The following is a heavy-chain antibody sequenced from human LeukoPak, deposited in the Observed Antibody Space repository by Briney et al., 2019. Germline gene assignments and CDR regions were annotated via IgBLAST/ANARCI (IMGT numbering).Heavy chain of an antibody. D-gene: IGHD5-18*01. V-gene: IGHV3-23*01. CDR1: GFNFGGNT. Sequence: TGGSLRLSCAGSGFNFGGNTMSWVRQAPGRGLEWVSAISNTGGRTDYADPVKGRFTISRDNSRNTVYLQINSLRAEDTAVYYCGKTTVGYSSGQKPAWPVDYWGQGTLVTVSS. J-gene: IGHJ4*02. CDR2: ISNTGGRT. CDR3: GKTTVGYSSGQKPAWPVDY.